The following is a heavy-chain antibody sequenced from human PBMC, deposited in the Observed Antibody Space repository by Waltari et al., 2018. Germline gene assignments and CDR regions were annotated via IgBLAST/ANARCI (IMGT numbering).Heavy chain of an antibody. CDR2: ISGSGDNI. CDR1: GFAFIKYA. J-gene: IGHJ5*02. Sequence: EEQLLESGGGLVQPGESLTLSCKVSGFAFIKYAMSWVRQAPGKGLEWVSSISGSGDNIHYADSINGRFAMSRDNSRDTVYLQMNSLRPGDTALYFCARDKIAARMGRKWNNWFDLWGQGAQVIVSS. V-gene: IGHV3-23*01. CDR3: ARDKIAARMGRKWNNWFDL. D-gene: IGHD6-6*01.